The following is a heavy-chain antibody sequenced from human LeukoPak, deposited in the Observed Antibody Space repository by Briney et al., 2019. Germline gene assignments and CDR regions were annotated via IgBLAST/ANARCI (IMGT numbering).Heavy chain of an antibody. CDR2: INTNTGNP. D-gene: IGHD3-22*01. Sequence: GASVKVSCKVSGDTFTSYGLNWVRQAHGQGLECMGWINTNTGNPTYAQDFTGRFVFSMDTSINTTYLQISSLKTEDTAVYYCAREAPDSRGLSFDFWGQGTLVTVSS. J-gene: IGHJ4*02. CDR3: AREAPDSRGLSFDF. CDR1: GDTFTSYG. V-gene: IGHV7-4-1*02.